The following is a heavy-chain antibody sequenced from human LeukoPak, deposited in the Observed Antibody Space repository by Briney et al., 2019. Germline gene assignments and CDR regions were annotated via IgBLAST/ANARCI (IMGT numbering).Heavy chain of an antibody. V-gene: IGHV3-48*03. CDR1: GFIFSSYE. J-gene: IGHJ4*02. Sequence: GGSLRLSCAASGFIFSSYEMNWVRQAPGKGLEWVSYISSSGDTIYYADSVKGRFTISRDNAKNSLYLQMNSLRAEDTAVYYCARDGGTRLKYSFGYGDSWGQGTLVTVSP. CDR2: ISSSGDTI. CDR3: ARDGGTRLKYSFGYGDS. D-gene: IGHD3-22*01.